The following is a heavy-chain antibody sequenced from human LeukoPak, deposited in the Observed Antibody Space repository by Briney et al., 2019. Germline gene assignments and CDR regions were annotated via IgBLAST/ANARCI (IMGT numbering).Heavy chain of an antibody. CDR3: ARALYSGSYCFDY. CDR1: GYTFTGYY. D-gene: IGHD1-26*01. V-gene: IGHV1-2*02. J-gene: IGHJ4*02. Sequence: ASVKLCCTASGYTFTGYYMLWVRQAPAQGLEWMGLINRNSGGRNYAQKLHGKVTMTRDSSNGTASMELSRQRFDDTDEYYCARALYSGSYCFDYWGQGTLVTVSS. CDR2: INRNSGGR.